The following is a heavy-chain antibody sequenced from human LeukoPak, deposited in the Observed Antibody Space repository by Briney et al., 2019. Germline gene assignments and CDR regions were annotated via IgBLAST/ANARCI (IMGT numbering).Heavy chain of an antibody. CDR1: GASIGSTTYY. V-gene: IGHV4-39*01. CDR2: IYDCGST. D-gene: IGHD5-12*01. J-gene: IGHJ3*02. Sequence: PSETLSLTCTVSGASIGSTTYYWDWVRQPPGKGLEWIGNIYDCGSTHYNPSLKSRLTMSVYTSKNPFSLRLNSVTAADPAIYYCATHRRPGSGGYENAFEIWGQGTMVTVSS. CDR3: ATHRRPGSGGYENAFEI.